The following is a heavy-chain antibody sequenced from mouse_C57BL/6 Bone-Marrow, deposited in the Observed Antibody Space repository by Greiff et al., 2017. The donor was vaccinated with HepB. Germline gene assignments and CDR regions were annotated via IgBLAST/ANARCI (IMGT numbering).Heavy chain of an antibody. V-gene: IGHV1-52*01. CDR1: GYTFTSYW. D-gene: IGHD2-1*01. Sequence: QVQLQQPGAELVRPGSSVKLSCKASGYTFTSYWMHWVKQRPIQGLEWIGNIDPSDSETHYNQKFKDKATLTVDKSSSTAYMQLSSLTSEDSAVYYCAKGIYFAYYYAMDYWGQGTSVTVSS. CDR3: AKGIYFAYYYAMDY. J-gene: IGHJ4*01. CDR2: IDPSDSET.